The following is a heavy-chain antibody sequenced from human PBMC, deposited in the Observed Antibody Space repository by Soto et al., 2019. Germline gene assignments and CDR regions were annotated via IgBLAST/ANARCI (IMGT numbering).Heavy chain of an antibody. Sequence: QLQLQESGSGLVNPSETLALTCAVSGCSINSGGSSWTWIRQPPGKGLEWIGYIYHSGCTYYNPSLTSRVTISVDRSKNQFSLKLTSVTAADTAVYYCARGAVVNFDSWGQGTLVTVSS. J-gene: IGHJ4*02. CDR3: ARGAVVNFDS. CDR1: GCSINSGGSS. CDR2: IYHSGCT. V-gene: IGHV4-30-2*01. D-gene: IGHD3-22*01.